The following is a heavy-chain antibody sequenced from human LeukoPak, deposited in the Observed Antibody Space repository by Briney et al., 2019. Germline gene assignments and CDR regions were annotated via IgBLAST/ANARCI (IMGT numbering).Heavy chain of an antibody. Sequence: PGGSLRLSCAASGFTFSSYWMSWVRQAPGKGLEWVANIKQDGSEKYYVDSVKGRFTISRDNAKNSLYLQMNSLRAEDTAVYYCASGYDSSGYYPFRMDVWAKGPRSPSP. D-gene: IGHD3-22*01. CDR1: GFTFSSYW. CDR3: ASGYDSSGYYPFRMDV. V-gene: IGHV3-7*01. J-gene: IGHJ6*02. CDR2: IKQDGSEK.